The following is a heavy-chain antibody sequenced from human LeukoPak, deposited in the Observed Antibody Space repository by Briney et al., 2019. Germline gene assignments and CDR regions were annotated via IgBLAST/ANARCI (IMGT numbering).Heavy chain of an antibody. CDR2: FYPDDSET. V-gene: IGHV5-51*01. J-gene: IGHJ5*02. CDR3: ARVEIAAAVLSLDHNWFDP. Sequence: GESLKTSCKGPGYRFTHYWIGWVRPIPGKGLGWMGIFYPDDSETRYSASFQGQVTISADKSISTAYLQWSSLKASHTAMYYCARVEIAAAVLSLDHNWFDPWGQGTVVTVSS. CDR1: GYRFTHYW. D-gene: IGHD6-13*01.